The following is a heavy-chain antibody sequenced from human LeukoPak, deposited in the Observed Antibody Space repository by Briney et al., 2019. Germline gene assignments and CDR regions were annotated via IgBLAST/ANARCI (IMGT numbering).Heavy chain of an antibody. CDR3: ARGGSSWYYFDY. CDR2: ISSSSSYI. J-gene: IGHJ4*02. V-gene: IGHV3-21*01. Sequence: GGSLRLSCAASGFTFSSYSMNWVRQAPGKGLEWVSSISSSSSYIYYADSVKGRFTISRDNAKNSLYLQMNSLRAEDTAVYYCARGGSSWYYFDYWGQGTLVTVSS. CDR1: GFTFSSYS. D-gene: IGHD6-13*01.